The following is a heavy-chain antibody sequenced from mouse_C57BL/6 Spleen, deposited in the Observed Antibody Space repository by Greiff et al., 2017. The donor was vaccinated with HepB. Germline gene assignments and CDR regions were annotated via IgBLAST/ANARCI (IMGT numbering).Heavy chain of an antibody. Sequence: EVQRVESGPELVKPGASVKIPCKASGYTFTDYNMDWVKQSHGKSLEWIGDINPNNGGTIYNQKFKGKATLTVDKSSSTAYMELRSLTSEDTAVYYCARSRGDGNYGSAMDYWGQGTSVTVSS. CDR1: GYTFTDYN. J-gene: IGHJ4*01. CDR3: ARSRGDGNYGSAMDY. CDR2: INPNNGGT. D-gene: IGHD2-1*01. V-gene: IGHV1-18*01.